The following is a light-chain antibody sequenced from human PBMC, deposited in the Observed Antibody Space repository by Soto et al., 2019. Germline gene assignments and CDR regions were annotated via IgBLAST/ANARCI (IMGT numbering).Light chain of an antibody. J-gene: IGKJ1*01. Sequence: EIVMTQSPATLSVSPGERATLSCRASQSVSNNLAWYQKKPGQAPRLLIYGASTRATGIPARFSGSGSGTXXTXTISSLQSEDFAVYYCQQYNNWWTFGQGTKVEIK. CDR3: QQYNNWWT. CDR1: QSVSNN. CDR2: GAS. V-gene: IGKV3-15*01.